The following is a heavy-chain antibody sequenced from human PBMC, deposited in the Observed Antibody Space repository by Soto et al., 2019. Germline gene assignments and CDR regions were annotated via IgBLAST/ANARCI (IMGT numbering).Heavy chain of an antibody. CDR1: GFTFSSYS. V-gene: IGHV3-48*01. J-gene: IGHJ4*02. CDR2: ISSSSSTI. Sequence: PGGSLRLSCAASGFTFSSYSMNWVRQAPGKGLEWVSYISSSSSTIYYADSVKGRFTISRDNAKNSLYLQMNSLRAEDTAVYYCARAAGQKQYIVVVPAALDYWGQGTLVTVSS. CDR3: ARAAGQKQYIVVVPAALDY. D-gene: IGHD2-2*01.